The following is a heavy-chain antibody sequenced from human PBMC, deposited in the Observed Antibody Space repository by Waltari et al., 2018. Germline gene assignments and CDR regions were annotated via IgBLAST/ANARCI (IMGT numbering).Heavy chain of an antibody. CDR3: ARQDIVVVVAAMVWFDP. V-gene: IGHV4-39*01. J-gene: IGHJ5*02. CDR1: DGSLSSSGYY. CDR2: IYYSGRT. Sequence: QLQLQESGPGLVTRSETLSLTCTVADGSLSSSGYYWGWIRQAPWKGLEWIGSIYYSGRTYYNTSLKSRVTISVDTSKNLLSLKLSSVTVADMAVYYCARQDIVVVVAAMVWFDPWGQGTLVTVSS. D-gene: IGHD2-15*01.